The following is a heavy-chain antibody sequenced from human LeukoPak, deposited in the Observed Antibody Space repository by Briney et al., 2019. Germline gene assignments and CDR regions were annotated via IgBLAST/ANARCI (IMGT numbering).Heavy chain of an antibody. CDR2: VKSKTDGGTT. CDR1: GFTFSNYW. CDR3: TTVVPAIVGHSY. J-gene: IGHJ4*02. V-gene: IGHV3-15*01. Sequence: PGGSLRLSCVASGFTFSNYWMSWVRQAPGKGLEWIGRVKSKTDGGTTYYAAPVKGRFTISRDDSKNTLYLQINSLKIEDTAVYYCTTVVPAIVGHSYWGQGTLVTVSS. D-gene: IGHD1-26*01.